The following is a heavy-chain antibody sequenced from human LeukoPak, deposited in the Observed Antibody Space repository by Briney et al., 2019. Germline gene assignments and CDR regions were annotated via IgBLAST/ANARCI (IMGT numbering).Heavy chain of an antibody. CDR1: GFTFSSYW. V-gene: IGHV3-48*04. J-gene: IGHJ6*04. Sequence: PGGSLRLSCAASGFTFSSYWMNWVRQAPGKGLEWVSYISSSGSTIYYADSVKGRFTISRGNAKNSLYLQMNSLRAEDTAVYYCAELGITMIGGVWGKGTTVTISS. CDR3: AELGITMIGGV. CDR2: ISSSGSTI. D-gene: IGHD3-10*02.